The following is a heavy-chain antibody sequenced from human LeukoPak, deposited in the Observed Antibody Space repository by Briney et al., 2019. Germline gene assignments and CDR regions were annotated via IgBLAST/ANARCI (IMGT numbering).Heavy chain of an antibody. J-gene: IGHJ4*02. V-gene: IGHV3-30*04. D-gene: IGHD1-26*01. CDR3: ARRPGSVGLIDY. Sequence: GGSLRLSCAASGFTFSSYAMHWVRQAPGKGLEWVAVISYDGSNKYYADSVKGRFTISRDNSKNTLYLQMNSLRPEDTAVYYCARRPGSVGLIDYWGQGTLVTVSS. CDR2: ISYDGSNK. CDR1: GFTFSSYA.